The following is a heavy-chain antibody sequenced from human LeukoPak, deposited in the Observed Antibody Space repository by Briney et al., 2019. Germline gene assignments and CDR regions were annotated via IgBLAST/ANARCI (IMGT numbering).Heavy chain of an antibody. CDR2: ISGSGGST. J-gene: IGHJ4*02. Sequence: GGSLRLSCADSGFTVSSNYMSWVRQAPGKGLEWVSAISGSGGSTYYADSVKGRFTISRDNSKNTLYLQMNSLRAEDTAVYYCAKDPGYDFWSGEYFDYWGQGTLATVSS. V-gene: IGHV3-23*01. CDR1: GFTVSSNY. CDR3: AKDPGYDFWSGEYFDY. D-gene: IGHD3-3*01.